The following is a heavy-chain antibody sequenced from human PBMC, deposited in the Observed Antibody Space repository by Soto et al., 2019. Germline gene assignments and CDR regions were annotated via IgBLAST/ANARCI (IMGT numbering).Heavy chain of an antibody. V-gene: IGHV4-39*01. Sequence: QLQLQESGPGLVMPSETLALTCTVSGGFIGSTNRYSGWILQTPGKGLGWIGNIDFDGSTYYNPSLSSRVIMSMDTSKNKLSLRLTAVTVSDTSFYYCASPQKGRGGGYQLDPWGQGTLVTVSS. CDR3: ASPQKGRGGGYQLDP. CDR2: IDFDGST. J-gene: IGHJ5*02. CDR1: GGFIGSTNRY. D-gene: IGHD5-12*01.